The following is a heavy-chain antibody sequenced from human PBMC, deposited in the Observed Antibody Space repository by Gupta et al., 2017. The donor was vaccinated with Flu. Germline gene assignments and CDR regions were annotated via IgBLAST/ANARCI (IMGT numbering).Heavy chain of an antibody. CDR2: ADYSGNT. Sequence: QPQLQESGPGLVKPSETLSLICTVSGDSITSNNYLWGWIRQPPGKGLEWIGHADYSGNTFYSPSIKSRATMSVDTSTNKFSLKLNSVTAADTAGDYCARRNMYGKTFDNWGQGTRGTVSS. CDR1: GDSITSNNYL. V-gene: IGHV4-39*01. CDR3: ARRNMYGKTFDN. J-gene: IGHJ5*02. D-gene: IGHD1/OR15-1a*01.